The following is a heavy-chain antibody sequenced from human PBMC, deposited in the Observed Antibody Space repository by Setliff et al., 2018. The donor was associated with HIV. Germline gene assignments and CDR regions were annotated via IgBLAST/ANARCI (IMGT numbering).Heavy chain of an antibody. CDR1: GFTFGRYS. CDR3: ARVGTSTSLDY. J-gene: IGHJ4*02. Sequence: PGGSLRLSCAASGFTFGRYSMNWVRQAPGRGLEWVSSINGNTLYISYAASVRRRFTISRDNAKGSLYLQLTSLRPEDTGVYFCARVGTSTSLDYWGQGILVTVSS. CDR2: INGNTLYI. V-gene: IGHV3-21*06. D-gene: IGHD2-2*01.